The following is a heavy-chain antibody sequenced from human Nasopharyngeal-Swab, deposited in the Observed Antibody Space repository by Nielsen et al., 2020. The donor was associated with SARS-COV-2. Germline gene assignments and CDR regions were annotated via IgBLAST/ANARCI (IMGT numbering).Heavy chain of an antibody. J-gene: IGHJ4*02. D-gene: IGHD1-26*01. CDR2: ISTSGGST. V-gene: IGHV3-23*01. Sequence: GGSLRLCCAASGFTFSSYVMSWVRQAPGKGLEWVSTISTSGGSTYYADSVKGRFTISRDNSRNTLYLQMNSLRAEDTAVYYCAKRSGTYQYYFDCWGQGTLVTVSS. CDR1: GFTFSSYV. CDR3: AKRSGTYQYYFDC.